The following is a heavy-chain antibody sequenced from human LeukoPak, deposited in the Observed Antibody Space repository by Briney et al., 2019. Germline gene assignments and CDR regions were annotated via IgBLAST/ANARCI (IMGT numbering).Heavy chain of an antibody. Sequence: GGSLRLTCAASGFTFSDYNMRWIRQAPAKGLEWVSSISRSGSTKYYADSVKGRFTISRDNAKNSLYLQMNSLRAEDTAVYYCAELGITMIGGVWGKGTTVTISS. CDR2: ISRSGSTK. V-gene: IGHV3-11*04. CDR1: GFTFSDYN. J-gene: IGHJ6*04. D-gene: IGHD3-10*02. CDR3: AELGITMIGGV.